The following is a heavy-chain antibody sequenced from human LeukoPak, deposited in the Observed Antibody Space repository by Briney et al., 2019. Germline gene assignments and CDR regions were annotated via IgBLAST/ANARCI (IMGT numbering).Heavy chain of an antibody. V-gene: IGHV1-18*01. CDR2: ISAYNGNT. CDR3: ARLSSPRGSSGYHDAFDI. Sequence: ASVKVSCKASGYTFTSYGISWVRQAPGQGLEWMGWISAYNGNTNYAQKLQGRVTMTTDTYTSTAYMELRSLRSDDTAVYYCARLSSPRGSSGYHDAFDIWGQGTMVTVSS. D-gene: IGHD3-22*01. CDR1: GYTFTSYG. J-gene: IGHJ3*02.